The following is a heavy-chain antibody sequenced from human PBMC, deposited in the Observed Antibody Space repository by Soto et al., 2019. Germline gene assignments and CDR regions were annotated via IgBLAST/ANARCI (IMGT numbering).Heavy chain of an antibody. V-gene: IGHV1-69*01. J-gene: IGHJ4*02. CDR2: IIPIFGTA. CDR1: GGTFSSYS. CDR3: ARDGGRHSGGIDY. Sequence: QVQLVQSGAEVKKPGSSVKVSCKASGGTFSSYSINWVRQAPGQGLEWMGEIIPIFGTANYAQKFQGRVMITADESTSTAYMELSSLRSEDTAVYYGARDGGRHSGGIDYWGQGTLVTVSS. D-gene: IGHD1-26*01.